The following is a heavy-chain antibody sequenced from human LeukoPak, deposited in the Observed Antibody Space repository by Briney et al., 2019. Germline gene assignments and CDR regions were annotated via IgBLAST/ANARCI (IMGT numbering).Heavy chain of an antibody. J-gene: IGHJ6*02. CDR2: IYHSGST. V-gene: IGHV4-30-2*01. Sequence: PSETLSLACAVSGGSISSGGYSWSWIRQPPGKGLEWIGYIYHSGSTYYNPSLKSRVTISVDRSKNQFSLKLSPVTAADTAVYYCARDCSSTSCYPYGMDVWGQGTTVTVSS. CDR1: GGSISSGGYS. CDR3: ARDCSSTSCYPYGMDV. D-gene: IGHD2-2*01.